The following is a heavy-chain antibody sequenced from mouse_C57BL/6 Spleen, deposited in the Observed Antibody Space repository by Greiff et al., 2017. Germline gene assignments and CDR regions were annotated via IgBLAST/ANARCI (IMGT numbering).Heavy chain of an antibody. CDR3: TRWTDSRDY. Sequence: SGAELVRPGASVTLSCKASGYTFTDYEMHWVKQTPVHGLEWIGAIDPETGGTAYNQKFKGKAILTADKSSSTAYMELRSLTSEDSAVYYCTRWTDSRDYWGQGTTLTVSS. CDR1: GYTFTDYE. J-gene: IGHJ2*01. CDR2: IDPETGGT. V-gene: IGHV1-15*01.